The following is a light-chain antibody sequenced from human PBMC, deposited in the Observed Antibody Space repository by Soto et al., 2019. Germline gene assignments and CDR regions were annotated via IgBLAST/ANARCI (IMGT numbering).Light chain of an antibody. V-gene: IGKV1-39*01. CDR3: QQSYSTPPWT. Sequence: DIHITHSPSSLSASVWDRVTITCRASQSIVTYLNWYLQKPGKAPKLLIYAASNLQSGVPSRFSGSGSGTDFTLTISSLQPEDFVTYFCQQSYSTPPWTFGQGTKVDIK. J-gene: IGKJ1*01. CDR1: QSIVTY. CDR2: AAS.